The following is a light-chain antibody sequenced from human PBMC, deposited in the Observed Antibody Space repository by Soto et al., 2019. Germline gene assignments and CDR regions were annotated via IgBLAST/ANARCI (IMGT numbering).Light chain of an antibody. J-gene: IGKJ4*01. CDR3: QQYDNFPS. CDR1: QDISNS. V-gene: IGKV1-33*01. Sequence: DIQMTQSPSSLSASVRDRVTITCQASQDISNSLSWYQHKPGKAPKLLIFDASTLKTGVPSRFSGSGSGTVFTFTISGLQPEDTATYYCQQYDNFPSFGGGTKVEIK. CDR2: DAS.